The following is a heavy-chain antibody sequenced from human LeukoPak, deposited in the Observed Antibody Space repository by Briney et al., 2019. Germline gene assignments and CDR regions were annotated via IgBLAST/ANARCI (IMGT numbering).Heavy chain of an antibody. CDR1: GFTFSSYG. D-gene: IGHD6-25*01. V-gene: IGHV3-7*04. CDR2: IKQDGSEK. J-gene: IGHJ3*02. CDR3: ARVAATATGAYDI. Sequence: GRSLRLSCAASGFTFSSYGMHWVRQAPGRGLEWVASIKQDGSEKNYVDSVKGRFTISRDNAKNSLYLQMDSLRAEDTAVYYCARVAATATGAYDIWGQGTMVTVSS.